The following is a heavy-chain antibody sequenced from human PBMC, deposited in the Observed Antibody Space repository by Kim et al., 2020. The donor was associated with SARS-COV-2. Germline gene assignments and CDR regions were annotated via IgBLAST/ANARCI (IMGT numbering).Heavy chain of an antibody. CDR2: ISYDGSNK. V-gene: IGHV3-30*18. D-gene: IGHD3-3*01. CDR1: GFTFSSYG. Sequence: GGSLRLSCAASGFTFSSYGMHWVRQAPGKGLEWVAVISYDGSNKYYADSVKGRFTISRDNSKNTLYLQMNSLRAEDTAVYYCAKAYYDFWSGYYTAGYWGQGTLVTVSS. J-gene: IGHJ4*02. CDR3: AKAYYDFWSGYYTAGY.